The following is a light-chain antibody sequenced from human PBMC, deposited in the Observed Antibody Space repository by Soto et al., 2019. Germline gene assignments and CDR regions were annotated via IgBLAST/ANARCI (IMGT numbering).Light chain of an antibody. CDR2: EGS. V-gene: IGLV2-23*01. CDR3: CSYAGSSTLYV. CDR1: SSDVGSYNL. Sequence: QSALTQPASVSGSAGQSITISCTGTSSDVGSYNLVSWYQQHPGKAPKLMIYEGSKRPSGVSNRFSGSKSGNTASLTISGLQAEDEADYYCCSYAGSSTLYVFGNGTKVTVL. J-gene: IGLJ1*01.